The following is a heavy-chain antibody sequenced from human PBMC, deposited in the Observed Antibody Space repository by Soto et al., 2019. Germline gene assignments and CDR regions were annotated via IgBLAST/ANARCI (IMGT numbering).Heavy chain of an antibody. J-gene: IGHJ4*02. CDR3: ARVPVSGTKGFDY. V-gene: IGHV1-2*04. CDR1: GYTFTGYY. Sequence: AASVKVSCKASGYTFTGYYMHWVRQAPGQGLEWMGWINPNSGGTNYAQKFQGWVTMARDTSISTAYMELSRLRSDDTAVYYCARVPVSGTKGFDYWGQGTLVTVS. D-gene: IGHD1-1*01. CDR2: INPNSGGT.